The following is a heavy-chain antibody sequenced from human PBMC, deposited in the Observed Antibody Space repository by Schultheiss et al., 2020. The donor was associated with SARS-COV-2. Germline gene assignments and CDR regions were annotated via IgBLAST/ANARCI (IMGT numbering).Heavy chain of an antibody. CDR3: ARLAAAAGKYYYGMDV. J-gene: IGHJ6*02. CDR1: GGSISSYY. D-gene: IGHD6-13*01. V-gene: IGHV4-59*12. Sequence: SQTLSLTCTVSGGSISSYYWSWVRQPPGKGLEWIRYVRLSGSTNYNPSLKSRVTISVDTSKNQFSLKLSSVTAADTAVYYCARLAAAAGKYYYGMDVWGQGTTVTVSS. CDR2: VRLSGST.